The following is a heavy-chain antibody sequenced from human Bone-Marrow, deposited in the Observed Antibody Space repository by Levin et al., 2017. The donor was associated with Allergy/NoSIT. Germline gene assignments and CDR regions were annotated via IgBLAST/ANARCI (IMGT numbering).Heavy chain of an antibody. V-gene: IGHV3-11*01. D-gene: IGHD3-10*01. J-gene: IGHJ6*02. CDR2: ISSDGMTV. Sequence: PGGSLRLSCAASGFTFSDYYMTWIRQRPGKGLDSVSYISSDGMTVYYGDSVKGRFTIFRDNAKNSLYLQMNSLRAEDTAVYYCARGEYGSGSFHPHGRMDVWGQGTTVTVSS. CDR3: ARGEYGSGSFHPHGRMDV. CDR1: GFTFSDYY.